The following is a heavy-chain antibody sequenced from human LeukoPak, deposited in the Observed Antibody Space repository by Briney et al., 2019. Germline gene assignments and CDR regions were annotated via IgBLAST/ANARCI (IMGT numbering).Heavy chain of an antibody. CDR1: GGSISSYY. D-gene: IGHD5-18*01. J-gene: IGHJ4*02. Sequence: PSETLSLTCTVSGGSISSYYWSWIRQPPGKGLEWIGYIYYSGSTNYNPSLKSRVTISVDTSKNQFSLKLSSVTAADTAVYYCARGTGYSYGLWYFDYWGQGTLVTASS. CDR2: IYYSGST. CDR3: ARGTGYSYGLWYFDY. V-gene: IGHV4-59*01.